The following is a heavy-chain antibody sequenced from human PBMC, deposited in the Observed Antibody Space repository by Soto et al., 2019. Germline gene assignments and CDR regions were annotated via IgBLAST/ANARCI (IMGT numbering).Heavy chain of an antibody. Sequence: VQLLESGGGLVQPGESLRLSCAASGFTFSIYAMTWVRQAPGKGLEWVSSMSRNGDNTYYADSVKGRFTISRDNSKNTLYLQMNSLRAEDTAIYYCAKDESNSNPLYYFDFWGPGTLVTVSS. V-gene: IGHV3-23*01. J-gene: IGHJ4*02. CDR2: MSRNGDNT. CDR3: AKDESNSNPLYYFDF. D-gene: IGHD3-22*01. CDR1: GFTFSIYA.